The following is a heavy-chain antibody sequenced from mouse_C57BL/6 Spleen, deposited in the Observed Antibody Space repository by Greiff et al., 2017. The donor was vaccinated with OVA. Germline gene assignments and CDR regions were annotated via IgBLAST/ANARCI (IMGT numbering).Heavy chain of an antibody. CDR3: ARDDYGNYAFAY. J-gene: IGHJ3*01. Sequence: QLQQPGAELVKPGASVKLSCKASGYTFTSYWMHWVKQRPGQGLEWIGMIHPNSGSTNYNEKFKSKATLTVDKSSSTAYMQLSSLTSEDSAVYYCARDDYGNYAFAYWGQGTLVTVSA. CDR2: IHPNSGST. CDR1: GYTFTSYW. V-gene: IGHV1-64*01. D-gene: IGHD2-1*01.